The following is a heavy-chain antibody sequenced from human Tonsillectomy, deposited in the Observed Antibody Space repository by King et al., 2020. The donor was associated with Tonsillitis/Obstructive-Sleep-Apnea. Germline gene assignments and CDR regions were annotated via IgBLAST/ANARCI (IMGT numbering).Heavy chain of an antibody. J-gene: IGHJ4*02. Sequence: VQLVESGGGLVKPGGSLRLSCAASGFTFSSFSMNWVRQAPGKGLEWVSSISTSSSYIYYADSVGGRFTISRDNAKNSLYLQMNSLRAEDTAVYYCARDLSVAGYDYWGQGTLVTVSS. D-gene: IGHD6-19*01. V-gene: IGHV3-21*01. CDR3: ARDLSVAGYDY. CDR1: GFTFSSFS. CDR2: ISTSSSYI.